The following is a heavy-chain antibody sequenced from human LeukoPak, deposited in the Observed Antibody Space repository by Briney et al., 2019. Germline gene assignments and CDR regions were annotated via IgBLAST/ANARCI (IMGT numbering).Heavy chain of an antibody. Sequence: PGGSLRLSCAASGFTFSNYEMNWVRQAPRKGLEWVSYISGSGSTIYYADSVKGRFTISRDNAKNSLYLQMNSLEVEDTDVYYCARDRGYCSSTSCYGHAFDIWGQGTMVTVSS. CDR1: GFTFSNYE. CDR2: ISGSGSTI. CDR3: ARDRGYCSSTSCYGHAFDI. V-gene: IGHV3-48*03. J-gene: IGHJ3*02. D-gene: IGHD2-2*01.